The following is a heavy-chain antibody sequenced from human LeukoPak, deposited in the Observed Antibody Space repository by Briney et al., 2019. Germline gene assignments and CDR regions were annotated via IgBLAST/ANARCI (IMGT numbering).Heavy chain of an antibody. CDR1: GFTFSSYS. J-gene: IGHJ4*02. CDR2: ISSGSSYT. V-gene: IGHV3-21*01. Sequence: GGSLRLSCAASGFTFSSYSMNWVRQAPGKGLAWVSSISSGSSYTYFADSVKGRFTISRDNAKNSLYLQMNSLRAEDTAVYYCARGDKYIAFSPPLQGFDYWGQGTLVTVSS. D-gene: IGHD3-3*02. CDR3: ARGDKYIAFSPPLQGFDY.